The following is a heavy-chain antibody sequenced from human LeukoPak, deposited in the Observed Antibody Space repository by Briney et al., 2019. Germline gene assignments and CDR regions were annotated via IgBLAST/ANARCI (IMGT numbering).Heavy chain of an antibody. CDR1: SGSISSYY. Sequence: SETLSLTCTVSSGSISSYYWSWIRQPPGKGLEWIGYIYYTGSTNYNPSLKSRVTISVDTSKNHFSLKLSSVTAADTAVYYCARATSTGDYFDYWGQGTLVTVSS. CDR2: IYYTGST. CDR3: ARATSTGDYFDY. J-gene: IGHJ4*02. V-gene: IGHV4-59*01. D-gene: IGHD2-8*02.